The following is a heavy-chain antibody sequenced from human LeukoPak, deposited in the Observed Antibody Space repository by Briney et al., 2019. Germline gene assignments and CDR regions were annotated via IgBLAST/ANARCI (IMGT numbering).Heavy chain of an antibody. J-gene: IGHJ4*02. D-gene: IGHD6-19*01. CDR3: AREGPPVAGTSLDY. CDR2: INPSGGGT. V-gene: IGHV1-46*01. Sequence: ASVKVSCKASGYTFTTYYIHWVRQAPGQWLEWMGIINPSGGGTTYAQNFQGRVTMTRDTSTSTVYMALSSLGSEDTAVYYCAREGPPVAGTSLDYWGQGTLVTVSS. CDR1: GYTFTTYY.